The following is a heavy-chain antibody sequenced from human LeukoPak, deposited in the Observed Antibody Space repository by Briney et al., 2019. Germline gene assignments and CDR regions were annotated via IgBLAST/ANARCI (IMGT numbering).Heavy chain of an antibody. CDR2: ISSSSNGI. Sequence: GGSLRLSCAASGFTFSDYYMSWIRQAPGKGLEWVSCISSSSNGIYYADSVKGRFTISRDNAKNSLYLQMNSLRAEDTALYYCARDPGDAFDIWGQGTMVTVSS. J-gene: IGHJ3*02. CDR3: ARDPGDAFDI. V-gene: IGHV3-11*04. CDR1: GFTFSDYY.